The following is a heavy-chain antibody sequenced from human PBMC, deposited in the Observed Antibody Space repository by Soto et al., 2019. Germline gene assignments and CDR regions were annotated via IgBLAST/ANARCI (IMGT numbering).Heavy chain of an antibody. CDR2: IYYSGST. J-gene: IGHJ6*03. V-gene: IGHV4-59*01. CDR1: GGSISSYY. D-gene: IGHD5-18*01. Sequence: SETLSLTCTVSGGSISSYYWSWIRQPPGKGLEWIGYIYYSGSTNYNPSLKSRVTISVDTSKNQFSLKLSSVTAADTAVYYCARVDTAMVFYDYYYMDVWGKGTTVTVSS. CDR3: ARVDTAMVFYDYYYMDV.